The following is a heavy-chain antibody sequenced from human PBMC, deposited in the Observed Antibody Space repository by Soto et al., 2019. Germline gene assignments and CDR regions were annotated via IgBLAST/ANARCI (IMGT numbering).Heavy chain of an antibody. CDR3: AKGGRQWLVTSGFNY. Sequence: VQLVESGGGVVQPGRALRLSCAASGFTFSDYAMHWVRQAPGKGLEWVAVVSHDGSNTHYADSVKGRFTTSRDSSKNTVSLEMTSLRADDTAVYYCAKGGRQWLVTSGFNYWGQGARVTVSS. CDR2: VSHDGSNT. CDR1: GFTFSDYA. V-gene: IGHV3-30*18. J-gene: IGHJ4*02. D-gene: IGHD6-19*01.